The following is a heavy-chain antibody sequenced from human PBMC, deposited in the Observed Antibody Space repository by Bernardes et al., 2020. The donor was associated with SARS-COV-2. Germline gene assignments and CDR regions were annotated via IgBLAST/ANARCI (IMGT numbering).Heavy chain of an antibody. V-gene: IGHV3-23*01. J-gene: IGHJ6*02. CDR2: ISGSGGST. CDR3: AKDGAEYSSGWYPYYYYYGMDV. CDR1: GFTFSSYA. Sequence: GGSLRLSCAASGFTFSSYAMSWVRQAPGKGLEWVSAISGSGGSTYYADSVKGRFTISRDNSKNTLYLQMNSLRAEDTAVYYCAKDGAEYSSGWYPYYYYYGMDVWGQGTTVTVSS. D-gene: IGHD6-19*01.